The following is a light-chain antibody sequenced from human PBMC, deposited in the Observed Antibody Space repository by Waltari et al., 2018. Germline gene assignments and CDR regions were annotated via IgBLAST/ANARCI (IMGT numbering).Light chain of an antibody. V-gene: IGLV3-1*01. CDR3: QALGSNRWV. Sequence: SSELTQPPSVSVSPGQTASITCSGDILGSKYASWYQHKPGQSPLRVIYQDINRPSGIPDRFSGSKSGNTATLTVSGTQAMDDADYYCQALGSNRWVFGGGTKLTVL. CDR1: ILGSKY. J-gene: IGLJ3*02. CDR2: QDI.